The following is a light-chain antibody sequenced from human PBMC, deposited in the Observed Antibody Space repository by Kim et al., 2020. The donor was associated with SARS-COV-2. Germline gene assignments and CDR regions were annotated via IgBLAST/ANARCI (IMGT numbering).Light chain of an antibody. V-gene: IGLV6-57*02. CDR3: QSYDSSNLNWV. Sequence: VTIPCTDSSGSIASNYVQWYQQRPGSAPTTVIYEDTQRPSGVPDRFSGSIDSSSNSASLTISGLKTEDEADYYCQSYDSSNLNWVFGGGTQLTVL. CDR2: EDT. CDR1: SGSIASNY. J-gene: IGLJ3*02.